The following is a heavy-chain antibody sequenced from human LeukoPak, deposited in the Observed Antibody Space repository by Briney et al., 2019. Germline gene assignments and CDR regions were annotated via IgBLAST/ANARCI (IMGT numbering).Heavy chain of an antibody. J-gene: IGHJ4*02. Sequence: GASVKVSCKASGYTFTSCGISWVRQAPGQGLEWMGWINAGNGNTKYSQKFQGRVTITRDTSASTAYMELSSLRSEDTAVYYCARVLRFLEWLLLDYWGQGTLVTVSS. CDR3: ARVLRFLEWLLLDY. D-gene: IGHD3-3*01. CDR1: GYTFTSCG. V-gene: IGHV1-3*01. CDR2: INAGNGNT.